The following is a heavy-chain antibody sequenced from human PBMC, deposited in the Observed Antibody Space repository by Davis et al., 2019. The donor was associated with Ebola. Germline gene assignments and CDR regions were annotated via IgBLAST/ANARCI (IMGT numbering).Heavy chain of an antibody. Sequence: GESLKISCAASGFTFSTYAMGWVRQAPGKGLEWVSDISSGGGAPYYADSVKGRFTISRDNSKNTLYLQMNRLRAEDTALYYCAREFYYDTSGSRGYIDYWGQGNLVTVSS. CDR1: GFTFSTYA. D-gene: IGHD3-22*01. CDR2: ISSGGGAP. V-gene: IGHV3-23*01. J-gene: IGHJ4*02. CDR3: AREFYYDTSGSRGYIDY.